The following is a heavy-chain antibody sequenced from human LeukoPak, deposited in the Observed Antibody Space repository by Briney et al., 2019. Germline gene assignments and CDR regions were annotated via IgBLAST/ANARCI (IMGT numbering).Heavy chain of an antibody. Sequence: GGSLRLSCAASGFTFSSYWMSWVRQAPGKGLEWVANIKQDGSEKYYVDSVKGRSTISRDNAKNSLYLQMNSLRAEDTAVYYCARVGGDYSSSWYGDYYYYYMDVWGKGTTVTVSS. V-gene: IGHV3-7*01. D-gene: IGHD6-13*01. J-gene: IGHJ6*03. CDR3: ARVGGDYSSSWYGDYYYYYMDV. CDR1: GFTFSSYW. CDR2: IKQDGSEK.